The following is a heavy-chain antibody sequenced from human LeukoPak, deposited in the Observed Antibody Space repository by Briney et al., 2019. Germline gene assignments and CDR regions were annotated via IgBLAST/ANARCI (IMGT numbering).Heavy chain of an antibody. V-gene: IGHV1-69*06. D-gene: IGHD3-3*01. CDR2: IIPIFGTA. J-gene: IGHJ6*03. CDR1: GGTFSSYA. Sequence: SVKVSCKASGGTFSSYAISWVRQAPGQGLEWMGGIIPIFGTANYAQKFQGRVTITADKSTSTAYMELSSLRSEDTAVYYCARTVTIFGVVINYYYYYMDVWGKGTTVTVSS. CDR3: ARTVTIFGVVINYYYYYMDV.